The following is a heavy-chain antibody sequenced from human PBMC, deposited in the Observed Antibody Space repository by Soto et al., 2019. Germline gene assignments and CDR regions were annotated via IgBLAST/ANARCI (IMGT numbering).Heavy chain of an antibody. D-gene: IGHD6-25*01. CDR2: IWYDGSNK. CDR3: TRDIGLTRSGMYFDS. V-gene: IGHV3-33*01. CDR1: GFTLSDYG. J-gene: IGHJ4*02. Sequence: QVQLVESGGGVVQAGRSLRVSCAASGFTLSDYGMHWVRQAPGKGLEWVAVIWYDGSNKYYADSVKGRFTISRDNSKNTLYLQMNSLRAEDTAVYYCTRDIGLTRSGMYFDSWGLGTLVTVSS.